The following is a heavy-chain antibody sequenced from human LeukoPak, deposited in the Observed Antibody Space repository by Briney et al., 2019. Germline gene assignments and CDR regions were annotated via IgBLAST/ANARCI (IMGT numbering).Heavy chain of an antibody. D-gene: IGHD3-22*01. V-gene: IGHV4-39*07. Sequence: SETLSLTCTVSGGSISSSSYYWGWIRQPPGKGLEWIGSIYYSGSTYYNPSLKSQVTISVDTSKNQFSLKLSSVTAADTAVYYCARGVTYYYDSSGYYLDYWGQGTLVTVSS. CDR1: GGSISSSSYY. CDR2: IYYSGST. J-gene: IGHJ4*02. CDR3: ARGVTYYYDSSGYYLDY.